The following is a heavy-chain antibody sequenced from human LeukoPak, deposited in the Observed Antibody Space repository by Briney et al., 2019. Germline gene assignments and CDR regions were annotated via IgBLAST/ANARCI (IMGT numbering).Heavy chain of an antibody. CDR3: ATHGGKWFGEQPDAFDI. D-gene: IGHD3-10*01. Sequence: SETLSLTCTVSGGSISSGGYYWSWIRQHPGKGLEWIGYIYYSGSTYYNPSLKSRVTISVDTSKNQFSLKLSSVTAADTAVYYCATHGGKWFGEQPDAFDIWGQGTMVTVSS. CDR1: GGSISSGGYY. V-gene: IGHV4-31*03. CDR2: IYYSGST. J-gene: IGHJ3*02.